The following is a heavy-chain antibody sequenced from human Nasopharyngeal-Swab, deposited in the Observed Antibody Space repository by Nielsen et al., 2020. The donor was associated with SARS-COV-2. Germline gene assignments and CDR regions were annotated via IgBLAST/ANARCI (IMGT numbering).Heavy chain of an antibody. D-gene: IGHD1-14*01. J-gene: IGHJ4*02. Sequence: WIRQPPGKGLEWIGNIYYSGSAYYNPSLKGRVTISVDTSKNQFSLNLISVTAADAAVYYCARVGRVIDYWGQGTLVTVSS. CDR2: IYYSGSA. CDR3: ARVGRVIDY. V-gene: IGHV4-39*07.